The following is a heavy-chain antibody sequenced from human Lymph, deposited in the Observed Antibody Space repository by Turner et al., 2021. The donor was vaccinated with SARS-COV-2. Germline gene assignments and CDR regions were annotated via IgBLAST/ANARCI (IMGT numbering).Heavy chain of an antibody. CDR1: GGSLSSSNW. CDR2: IYHSGST. D-gene: IGHD2-15*01. Sequence: QVHLQESGPGLVKPSGTLSLTCAVSGGSLSSSNWWRWVRQPPGKGLEWLGEIYHSGSTNYNPSLRSRVTTSVDKSKNQFTLKLSAVTDADTAVYYCATKYCSDGSCSYIDDWGQGTLVTVSS. V-gene: IGHV4-4*02. CDR3: ATKYCSDGSCSYIDD. J-gene: IGHJ4*02.